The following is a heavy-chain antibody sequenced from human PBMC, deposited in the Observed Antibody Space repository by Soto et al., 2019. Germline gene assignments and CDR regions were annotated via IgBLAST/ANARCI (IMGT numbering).Heavy chain of an antibody. V-gene: IGHV3-48*02. CDR1: GFTFNTYH. Sequence: GGSLRLSCTAYGFTFNTYHMNRVRQAPGKGLVCVSYISSSSYTIKYGDSVEGRFTVSRENGQKSMHFQRCSLRDEAXAVYLCAREISLSARSYFDYLAEVTLLNDAS. CDR3: AREISLSARSYFDY. J-gene: IGHJ4*02. CDR2: ISSSSYTI.